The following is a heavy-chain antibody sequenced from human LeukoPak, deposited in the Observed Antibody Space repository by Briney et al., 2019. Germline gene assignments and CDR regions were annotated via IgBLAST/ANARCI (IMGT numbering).Heavy chain of an antibody. V-gene: IGHV4-39*01. CDR2: IYYSGST. J-gene: IGHJ4*02. D-gene: IGHD6-6*01. CDR3: ARSAARVFDY. CDR1: GGSISSSSYY. Sequence: SETLSLICTVSGGSISSSSYYWGWIRQPPGKGLEWIGSIYYSGSTYYNPSLKSRVTISVDTSKNQFSLKLSSVTAADTAVYYCARSAARVFDYWGQGTLVTVSS.